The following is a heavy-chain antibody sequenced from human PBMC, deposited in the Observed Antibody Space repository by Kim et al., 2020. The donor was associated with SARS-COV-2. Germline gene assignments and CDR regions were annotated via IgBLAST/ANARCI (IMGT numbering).Heavy chain of an antibody. CDR3: AREHILTGYYNGVFDY. Sequence: HKSRVTISVDTSKNQFSLKLSSVTAADTAVYYCAREHILTGYYNGVFDYWGQGTLVTVSS. V-gene: IGHV4-59*01. D-gene: IGHD3-9*01. J-gene: IGHJ4*02.